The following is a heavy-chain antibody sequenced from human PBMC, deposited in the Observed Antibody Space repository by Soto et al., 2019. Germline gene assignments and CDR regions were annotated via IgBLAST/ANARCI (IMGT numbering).Heavy chain of an antibody. Sequence: QVQLVASGGSVVQPGTSLRLSCEASGFTFSDHAMHWVRQAPGKGLEWVAVVWFDGGNKFYTDSVKGRFTISRDNSKNTLFLQMNSLRVVDTAVYYCARAPAGDYTLYHYYTMDVWGQGTPVTVSS. J-gene: IGHJ6*02. D-gene: IGHD4-17*01. CDR2: VWFDGGNK. CDR1: GFTFSDHA. V-gene: IGHV3-33*01. CDR3: ARAPAGDYTLYHYYTMDV.